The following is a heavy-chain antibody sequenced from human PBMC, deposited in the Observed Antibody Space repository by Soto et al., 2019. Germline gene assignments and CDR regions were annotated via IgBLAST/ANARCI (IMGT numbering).Heavy chain of an antibody. CDR3: ATGTNGTTGWYHP. CDR2: INPKTGDT. J-gene: IGHJ5*02. V-gene: IGHV1-2*02. CDR1: GYTFTDFY. Sequence: QVKLVQSGTEVKKPGASVTVSCKSSGYTFTDFYLHWLRQAPGQGLEWVGWINPKTGDTKSSQKFQGRVTMSRDTSVSTAYIDLTSLTSDDTAMYYCATGTNGTTGWYHPWGQGTRVTVSS. D-gene: IGHD1-1*01.